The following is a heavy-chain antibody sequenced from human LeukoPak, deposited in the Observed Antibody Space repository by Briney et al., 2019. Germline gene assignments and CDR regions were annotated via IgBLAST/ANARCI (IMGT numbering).Heavy chain of an antibody. CDR3: ARPGTGAFDI. J-gene: IGHJ3*02. V-gene: IGHV4-39*01. Sequence: PSETLSLNCTVSGGSISSSNYYWGWIRQPPGKGLEWIGSIYYSGSTHYNSSLKSRVTISVDTSKNQFFLKLSSVTAADTAVYYCARPGTGAFDIWGQGTMVTV. CDR1: GGSISSSNYY. D-gene: IGHD3-10*01. CDR2: IYYSGST.